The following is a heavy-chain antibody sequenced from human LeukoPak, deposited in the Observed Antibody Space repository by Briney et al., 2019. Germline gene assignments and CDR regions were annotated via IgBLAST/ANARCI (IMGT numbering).Heavy chain of an antibody. Sequence: VASVKVSCKASGYTFTGYYMHWVRQAPGQGLEWMGWINPNSGGTNYAQKFQGRVTMTRDTSISTAYMELSRLRSDDTAVYYCAREGQLWIRYFDYWGQGTLVTVSS. D-gene: IGHD5-18*01. V-gene: IGHV1-2*02. CDR1: GYTFTGYY. CDR3: AREGQLWIRYFDY. J-gene: IGHJ4*02. CDR2: INPNSGGT.